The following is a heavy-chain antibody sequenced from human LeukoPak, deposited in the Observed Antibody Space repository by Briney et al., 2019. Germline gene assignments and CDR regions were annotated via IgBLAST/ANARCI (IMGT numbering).Heavy chain of an antibody. CDR1: GGFISSYY. CDR3: ARDSYSSGWYSAFDI. J-gene: IGHJ3*02. CDR2: IYYSGST. D-gene: IGHD6-19*01. Sequence: SETLSLTCTVSGGFISSYYWSWIRQPPGKGLEWIGYIYYSGSTNYNPSLKSRVTISVDTSKNQFSLKLSSVTAADTAVYYCARDSYSSGWYSAFDIWGQGTMVTVSS. V-gene: IGHV4-59*01.